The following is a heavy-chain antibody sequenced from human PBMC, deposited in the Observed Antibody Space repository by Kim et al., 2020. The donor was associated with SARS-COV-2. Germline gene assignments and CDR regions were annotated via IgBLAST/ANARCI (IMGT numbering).Heavy chain of an antibody. CDR3: ARSYCSSTSCYTCDY. V-gene: IGHV3-30-3*01. J-gene: IGHJ4*01. CDR2: ISYDGSNK. CDR1: GFTFSSYA. D-gene: IGHD2-2*02. Sequence: GGSLRLSCAASGFTFSSYAMHWVRQAPGKGLEWVAVISYDGSNKYYADSVKGRFTISRDNSKNTLYLQMNSLRAEDTAVYYCARSYCSSTSCYTCDYWG.